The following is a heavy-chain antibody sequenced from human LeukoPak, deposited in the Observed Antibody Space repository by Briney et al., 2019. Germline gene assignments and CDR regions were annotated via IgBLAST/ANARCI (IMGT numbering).Heavy chain of an antibody. CDR1: GFTFSSYW. Sequence: PGGSLRLSCAASGFTFSSYWMSWVRQAPGKGLEWVANIKQGGSEKYYVDSVKGRFTISRDNAKNSLYLQMNSLRAEDTAVYYCAKDLNYYDSSGGSYFDYWGQGTLVTVSS. CDR3: AKDLNYYDSSGGSYFDY. V-gene: IGHV3-7*01. J-gene: IGHJ4*02. D-gene: IGHD3-22*01. CDR2: IKQGGSEK.